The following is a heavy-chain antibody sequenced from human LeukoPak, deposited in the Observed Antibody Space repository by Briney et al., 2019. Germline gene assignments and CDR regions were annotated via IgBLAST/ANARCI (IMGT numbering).Heavy chain of an antibody. CDR2: IYYSGSA. CDR1: GGSISSSSYY. V-gene: IGHV4-39*01. D-gene: IGHD4-17*01. CDR3: VTTTVIATVDY. J-gene: IGHJ4*02. Sequence: SETLSLTCTVSGGSISSSSYYWGWIRQPPGKGLEWIGSIYYSGSAYYNPSLKSRVTISVDTSKNQFSLKLSSVTAADTAVYYCVTTTVIATVDYWGQGTLVTVSS.